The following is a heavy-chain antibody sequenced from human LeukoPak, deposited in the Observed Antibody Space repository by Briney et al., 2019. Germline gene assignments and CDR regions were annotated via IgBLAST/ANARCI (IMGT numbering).Heavy chain of an antibody. CDR2: IILTGGAT. Sequence: ASVKVSCKASGFTFTDYYLHWVRQAPGQGLEWMGRIILTGGATTYAQKFQGRVTMTRDTSNSTVYMELSRLRSDDTAVYYCARNGYYYDSSGYSAVDYWGQGTLVTVSS. V-gene: IGHV1-2*06. CDR3: ARNGYYYDSSGYSAVDY. D-gene: IGHD3-22*01. J-gene: IGHJ4*02. CDR1: GFTFTDYY.